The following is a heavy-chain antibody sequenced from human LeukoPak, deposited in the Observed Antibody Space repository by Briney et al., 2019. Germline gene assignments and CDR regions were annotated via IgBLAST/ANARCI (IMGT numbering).Heavy chain of an antibody. CDR2: MNPNSGDT. CDR3: ANIVAAASDY. J-gene: IGHJ4*02. Sequence: ASVKVSCKASGYTFTSYDISWVRQATGQGLEWMGWMNPNSGDTGYAQKFQGRVTMTRDTSISTAYMELSSLRVDDTAVYYCANIVAAASDYWGQGTLVTVSS. V-gene: IGHV1-8*02. D-gene: IGHD2-15*01. CDR1: GYTFTSYD.